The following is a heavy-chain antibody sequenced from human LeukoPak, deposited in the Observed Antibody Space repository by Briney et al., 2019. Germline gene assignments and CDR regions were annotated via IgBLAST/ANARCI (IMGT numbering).Heavy chain of an antibody. J-gene: IGHJ5*02. D-gene: IGHD1-26*01. CDR2: IHSNGYT. V-gene: IGHV4-4*09. CDR3: TKREGPMSGSYDYFDP. Sequence: SETLSLTCTDSGGSISGYYWSWIRQPPGQGLEWIAYIHSNGYTNYNPSLKSRVTISVDTSKNQFSLKVTSVTAADTAMYYCTKREGPMSGSYDYFDPWGQGTLVTVS. CDR1: GGSISGYY.